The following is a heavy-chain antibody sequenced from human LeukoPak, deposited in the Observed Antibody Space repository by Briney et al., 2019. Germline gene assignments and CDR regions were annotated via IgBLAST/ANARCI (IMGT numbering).Heavy chain of an antibody. Sequence: GGSLRLSCAASGFTFSSYAMHWVRQAPGKGLEWVAVISYDGSNKYYADSVKGRFTISRDNSKNTLYLQMNSLRAEDTAVYYCARASGSYIHDVGAFDIWGQGTMVTVSS. V-gene: IGHV3-30*04. CDR2: ISYDGSNK. J-gene: IGHJ3*02. CDR1: GFTFSSYA. D-gene: IGHD1-26*01. CDR3: ARASGSYIHDVGAFDI.